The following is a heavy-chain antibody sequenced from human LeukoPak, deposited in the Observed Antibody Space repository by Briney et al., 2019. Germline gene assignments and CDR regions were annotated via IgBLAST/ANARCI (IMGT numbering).Heavy chain of an antibody. D-gene: IGHD3-22*01. J-gene: IGHJ4*02. CDR3: ARMANYYDSSGYHSYFDY. CDR1: GYAFTSYY. CDR2: INPSGGST. Sequence: ASVKVSCTASGYAFTSYYMHWVRQAPGQGLEWMGIINPSGGSTSYAQKFQGRVTMTRDMSTSTVYMELSSLRSEDTAVYYCARMANYYDSSGYHSYFDYWGQGTLVTVSS. V-gene: IGHV1-46*01.